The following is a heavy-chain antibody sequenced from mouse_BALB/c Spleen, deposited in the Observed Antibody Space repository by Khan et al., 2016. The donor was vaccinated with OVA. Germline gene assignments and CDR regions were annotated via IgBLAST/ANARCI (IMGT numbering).Heavy chain of an antibody. D-gene: IGHD2-10*01. Sequence: EVQLVESGGGLVKPGGSLKLSCEVSGFAFNSYDMSWVRQTPEKRLEWVATISSTGTYTYYPDSVKGRFTISRDTARNTLYLQMSSLRSEGTALYDCTRPSYYGNPWFTYWGQGTLVTVSA. CDR2: ISSTGTYT. V-gene: IGHV5-9*02. J-gene: IGHJ3*01. CDR1: GFAFNSYD. CDR3: TRPSYYGNPWFTY.